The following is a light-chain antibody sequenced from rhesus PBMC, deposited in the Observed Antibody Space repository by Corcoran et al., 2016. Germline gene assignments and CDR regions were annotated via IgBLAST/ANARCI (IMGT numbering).Light chain of an antibody. Sequence: QMTQSPSALSASVGDRVTISCRASQNMDDFLAWFQQKPGKAPKFLIYAASLLQPGIPSRFSGSGSWTVFTLTLRSLQPEVSAVYYCQPYFATPFSFGQGTKVEIK. CDR1: QNMDDF. CDR2: AAS. V-gene: IGKV1S8*01. J-gene: IGKJ2*01. CDR3: QPYFATPFS.